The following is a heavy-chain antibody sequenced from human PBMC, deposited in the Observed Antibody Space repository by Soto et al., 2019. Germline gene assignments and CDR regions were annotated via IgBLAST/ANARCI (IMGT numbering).Heavy chain of an antibody. J-gene: IGHJ6*03. V-gene: IGHV1-3*01. D-gene: IGHD5-18*01. CDR1: GYTFTSYA. CDR2: INAGNGNT. CDR3: ARAARPRVKSLKDYYYYMDV. Sequence: ASVKVSCKASGYTFTSYAMHWVRQAPGQRLEWMGWINAGNGNTKYSQKFQGRVTITRDTSASTAYMELSSLRSEDTAVYYCARAARPRVKSLKDYYYYMDVWGKGTTVTGSS.